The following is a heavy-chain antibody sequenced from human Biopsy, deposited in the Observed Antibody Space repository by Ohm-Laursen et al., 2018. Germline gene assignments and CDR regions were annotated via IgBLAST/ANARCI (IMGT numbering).Heavy chain of an antibody. CDR3: ARRGSGGRSFDY. Sequence: SQTLSLTCTVSGDSINSSYWSWIRQPPGKGLEWIGFISNSGNTNYNPSLKSRVTISVDMSKNQISPKLGSVTVADTAVFYCARRGSGGRSFDYWGQGSLVTVSS. J-gene: IGHJ4*02. V-gene: IGHV4-59*08. CDR1: GDSINSSY. D-gene: IGHD2-15*01. CDR2: ISNSGNT.